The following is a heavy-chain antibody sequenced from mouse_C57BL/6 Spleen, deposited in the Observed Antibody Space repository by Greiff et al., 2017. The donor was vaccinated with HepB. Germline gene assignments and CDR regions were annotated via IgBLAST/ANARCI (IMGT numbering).Heavy chain of an antibody. V-gene: IGHV1-26*01. CDR1: GYTFTDYY. J-gene: IGHJ4*01. Sequence: EVQLQQSGPELVKPGASVKISCKASGYTFTDYYMNWVKQSHGKSLEWIGDINPNNGGTSYNQKFKGNATLTVDKSSSTAYMELRSLTSEDSAVYYCARWGYGSSYGAMDYWGQGTSVTVSS. CDR2: INPNNGGT. CDR3: ARWGYGSSYGAMDY. D-gene: IGHD1-1*01.